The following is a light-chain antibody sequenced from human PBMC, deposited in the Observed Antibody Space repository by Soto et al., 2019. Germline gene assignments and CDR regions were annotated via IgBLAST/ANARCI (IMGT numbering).Light chain of an antibody. Sequence: DIVMTQSPLSLPVTPGEPASISCRSSQSLLHSNGYNYLDWYLQKPGQSPQLLIYLGSNRASGXPXXFSGSGSGTDFTLKISRVEAEDVGVYYCMQALQIRTFGQGTKVEIK. CDR3: MQALQIRT. CDR1: QSLLHSNGYNY. V-gene: IGKV2-28*01. J-gene: IGKJ1*01. CDR2: LGS.